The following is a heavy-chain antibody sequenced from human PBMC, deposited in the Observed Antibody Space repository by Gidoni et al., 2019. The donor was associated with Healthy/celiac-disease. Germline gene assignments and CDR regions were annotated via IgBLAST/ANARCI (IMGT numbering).Heavy chain of an antibody. CDR2: IYSGGST. CDR1: GLPVSSNY. CDR3: ARESLGYCSGGSCFPGVDY. D-gene: IGHD2-15*01. Sequence: EVQLVESGGGLVQPGGSLRLSCAASGLPVSSNYMSWVRQAPGKGLEWVSVIYSGGSTYYADSVKGRFTISRDNSKNTLYLQMNSLRAEDTAVYYCARESLGYCSGGSCFPGVDYWGQGTLVTVSS. J-gene: IGHJ4*02. V-gene: IGHV3-66*02.